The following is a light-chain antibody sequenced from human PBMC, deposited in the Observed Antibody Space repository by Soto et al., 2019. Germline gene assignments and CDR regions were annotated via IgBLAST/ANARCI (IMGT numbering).Light chain of an antibody. J-gene: IGKJ1*01. CDR1: QGITNY. V-gene: IGKV1-39*01. CDR2: AAS. Sequence: DIQMTQSPSSLSASVGDRVTITCRASQGITNYLNWYQQKLGQAPRLLIYAASTLESGVPSRFSGSGSETDFTLSITSLQPEDFSTYYCQQGHTLPWTFGQGTKV. CDR3: QQGHTLPWT.